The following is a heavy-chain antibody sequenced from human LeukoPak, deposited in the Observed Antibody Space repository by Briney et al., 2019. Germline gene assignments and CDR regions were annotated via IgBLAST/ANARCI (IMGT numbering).Heavy chain of an antibody. CDR1: GGSISSGGYY. CDR3: ARVAAGIGFFQH. D-gene: IGHD6-13*01. J-gene: IGHJ1*01. Sequence: SETLSLTCAVSGGSISSGGYYWSWIRQHPGKGLEWIGYIYYSGSTYYNPSLKSRVTISVDTSKNQLSLKLSSVTAADTAVYYCARVAAGIGFFQHWGQGTLVTVSS. CDR2: IYYSGST. V-gene: IGHV4-31*11.